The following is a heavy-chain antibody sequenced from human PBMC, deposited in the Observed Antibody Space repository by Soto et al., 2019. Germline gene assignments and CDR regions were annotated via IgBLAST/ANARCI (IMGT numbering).Heavy chain of an antibody. CDR3: ARDADGIADAFDI. J-gene: IGHJ3*02. CDR2: IYYSGST. D-gene: IGHD2-21*01. CDR1: GGSISSYY. Sequence: SETLSLTCTVSGGSISSYYWSWIRQPPGKGLEWVGYIYYSGSTNYNPSLKSRVTISVDTSKNKFSLKLSSVTAADSAVYYCARDADGIADAFDIWGQGTMVTVSS. V-gene: IGHV4-59*01.